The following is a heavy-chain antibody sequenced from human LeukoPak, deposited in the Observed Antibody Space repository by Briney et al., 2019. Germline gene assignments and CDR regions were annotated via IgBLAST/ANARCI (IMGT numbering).Heavy chain of an antibody. J-gene: IGHJ4*02. Sequence: GGSLRLSCAASAFTVSSNYMTWVRQTPGKGLEWVSVIYRGGSTYYADSVKGRFTISRDNSTNTLYLQMNSLRPEDTAVYYCVGGPDVNYYDNWGQGTLVTVSS. CDR2: IYRGGST. CDR1: AFTVSSNY. V-gene: IGHV3-66*02. D-gene: IGHD3-22*01. CDR3: VGGPDVNYYDN.